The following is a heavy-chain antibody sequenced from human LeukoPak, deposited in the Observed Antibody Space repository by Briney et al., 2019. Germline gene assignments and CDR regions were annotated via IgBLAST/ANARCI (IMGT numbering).Heavy chain of an antibody. CDR2: IYSGGST. CDR3: ARDPMDV. CDR1: GFTVSSNY. Sequence: GGSLRLSCAASGFTVSSNYMSWVRQAPGKRLEWVSVIYSGGSTYYADSVKGRFTISRDNSKNTLYLQMNSLRAEDTAVYYCARDPMDVWGKGTTVTISS. J-gene: IGHJ6*04. V-gene: IGHV3-66*01.